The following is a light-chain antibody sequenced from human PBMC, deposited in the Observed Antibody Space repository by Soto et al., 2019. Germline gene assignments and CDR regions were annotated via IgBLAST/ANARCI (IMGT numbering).Light chain of an antibody. V-gene: IGLV2-23*02. J-gene: IGLJ3*02. CDR1: SSDVGSHNF. CDR2: EVS. CDR3: CSYAGTTTWV. Sequence: QSALTQPASVSGSPGQSITISCTGTSSDVGSHNFVSWYQQRPGKAPKLMIFEVSKRPSGVSSRFSASKSDNTASLTISGVQAEDEADYYCCSYAGTTTWVFGGGTK.